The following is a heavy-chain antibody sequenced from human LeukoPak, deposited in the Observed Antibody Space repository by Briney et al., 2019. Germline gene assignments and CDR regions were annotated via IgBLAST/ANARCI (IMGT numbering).Heavy chain of an antibody. J-gene: IGHJ4*02. D-gene: IGHD2-15*01. CDR1: GGSFSGYY. Sequence: SETLSVSCAVYGGSFSGYYWSWIRQPPGKGLEWIGEINHSGSTNYNPSLKSRVTISLDTSKNQFSLKLSSVTAADTAVYYCARVTYCSGGSCYTFPDYWGQGTLVPVSS. CDR3: ARVTYCSGGSCYTFPDY. CDR2: INHSGST. V-gene: IGHV4-34*01.